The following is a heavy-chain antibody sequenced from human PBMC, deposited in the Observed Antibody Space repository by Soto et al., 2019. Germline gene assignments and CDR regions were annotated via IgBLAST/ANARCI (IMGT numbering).Heavy chain of an antibody. CDR2: IIPILGIA. V-gene: IGHV1-69*08. D-gene: IGHD3-10*01. CDR3: ARDHPDDYGSGGMGY. Sequence: QVQLVQSGAEVKKPGSSVKVSCKASGGTFSSYTISWVRQAPGQGLEWMGRIIPILGIANYAQKFQGRVTITADKSTSTAYMELSSLRAEDTAVYYCARDHPDDYGSGGMGYWGQGTLVTVSS. J-gene: IGHJ4*02. CDR1: GGTFSSYT.